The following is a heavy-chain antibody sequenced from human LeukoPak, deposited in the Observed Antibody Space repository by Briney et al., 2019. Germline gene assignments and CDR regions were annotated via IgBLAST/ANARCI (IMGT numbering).Heavy chain of an antibody. CDR2: INPSGGST. D-gene: IGHD5-24*01. CDR1: GNTFTSYY. Sequence: GASVKVSCKASGNTFTSYYMHWVRQAPGQGLEWMGIINPSGGSTNYAQKFQGRVTITTDESTSTAYMELSSLRSEDTAVYYCARHPGPRGMATIYYYYYMDVWGKGTTVTVSS. CDR3: ARHPGPRGMATIYYYYYMDV. V-gene: IGHV1-46*01. J-gene: IGHJ6*03.